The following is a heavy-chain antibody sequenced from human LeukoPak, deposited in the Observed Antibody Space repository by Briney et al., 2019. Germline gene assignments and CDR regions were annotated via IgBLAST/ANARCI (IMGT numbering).Heavy chain of an antibody. CDR2: MNPNSGNT. J-gene: IGHJ5*02. D-gene: IGHD6-6*01. CDR1: GYTFTSYD. CDR3: ARVRIAAANWFDP. V-gene: IGHV1-8*01. Sequence: ASVKVSCTASGYTFTSYDINWVRQATGQGLEWMGWMNPNSGNTGYAQKFQGRVTMTRNTSISTAYMELSSLRSEDTVVYYCARVRIAAANWFDPWGQGTLVTVSS.